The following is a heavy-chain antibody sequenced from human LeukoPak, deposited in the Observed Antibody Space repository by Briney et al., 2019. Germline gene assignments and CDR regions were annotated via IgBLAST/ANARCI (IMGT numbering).Heavy chain of an antibody. CDR3: ARHPYHYYDSSGYARFDY. J-gene: IGHJ4*02. CDR2: IYYSGST. V-gene: IGHV4-39*01. CDR1: GCSISSTSYY. D-gene: IGHD3-22*01. Sequence: KPSETLSLTCTVSGCSISSTSYYWGWIRQPPGKGLEWIGSIYYSGSTYYNPSLKSRVTISVDTSKNQFSLKLSSVTAADTAVYYCARHPYHYYDSSGYARFDYWGQGTLVTVSS.